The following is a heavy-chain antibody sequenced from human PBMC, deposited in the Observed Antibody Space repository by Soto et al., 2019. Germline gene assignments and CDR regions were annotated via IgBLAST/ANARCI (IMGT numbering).Heavy chain of an antibody. CDR2: IGGSAGSA. J-gene: IGHJ4*02. D-gene: IGHD3-22*01. CDR1: GFTFTNYA. CDR3: AKDQDAAYDSSGYYSFDY. Sequence: GGSLRLSCAASGFTFTNYAMNWVRQSPGEGLEWVSGIGGSAGSAYYAASVKGRFAISRDNSKNTLYLQMNSLRAEDTAVYYCAKDQDAAYDSSGYYSFDYWGQGTLVTVSS. V-gene: IGHV3-23*01.